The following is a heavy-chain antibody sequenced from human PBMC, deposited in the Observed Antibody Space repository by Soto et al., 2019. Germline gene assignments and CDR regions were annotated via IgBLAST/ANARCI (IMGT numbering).Heavy chain of an antibody. CDR2: MNPNSGNT. Sequence: ASVKVSCKASGYTFTSYDINWVRQATGQGLEWMGWMNPNSGNTGYAQKFQGRVTMTRNTSISTAYMDLSSLRSDDTALYYCASHGSDYYDSSGYYYDAFDIWGQGTMVTVSS. D-gene: IGHD3-22*01. CDR3: ASHGSDYYDSSGYYYDAFDI. V-gene: IGHV1-8*01. J-gene: IGHJ3*02. CDR1: GYTFTSYD.